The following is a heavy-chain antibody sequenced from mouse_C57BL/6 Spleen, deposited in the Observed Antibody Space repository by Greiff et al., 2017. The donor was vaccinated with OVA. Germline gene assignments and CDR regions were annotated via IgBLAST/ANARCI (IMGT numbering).Heavy chain of an antibody. J-gene: IGHJ4*01. CDR3: ARWYYGSIPLAMDY. Sequence: ESGPGLVKPSQSLSLTCSVTGYSITSGYYWNWIRQFPGNKLEWMGYISYDGSNNYNPSLKNRISITRDTSKNQFFLKLNSVTTEDTATYYCARWYYGSIPLAMDYRGQGTSVTVSS. D-gene: IGHD1-1*01. CDR1: GYSITSGYY. V-gene: IGHV3-6*01. CDR2: ISYDGSN.